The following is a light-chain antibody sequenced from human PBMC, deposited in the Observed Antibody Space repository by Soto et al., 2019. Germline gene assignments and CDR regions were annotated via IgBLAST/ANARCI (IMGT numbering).Light chain of an antibody. CDR2: EVS. Sequence: QSALTQPPSASGSPGQSVTISCTGTSSDVGDYNYVSWYQQHPGKVPKLMIYEVSKRPSGVPDRFSGSKSGNTASLTVSGLQAEDEADYYCSSFAGSPVVFGGGTKLTVL. CDR3: SSFAGSPVV. V-gene: IGLV2-8*01. CDR1: SSDVGDYNY. J-gene: IGLJ2*01.